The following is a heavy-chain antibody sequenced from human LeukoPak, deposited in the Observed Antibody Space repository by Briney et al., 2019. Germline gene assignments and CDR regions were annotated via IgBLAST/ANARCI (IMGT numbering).Heavy chain of an antibody. V-gene: IGHV3-33*01. CDR3: ARLSSNGMDV. CDR2: IWYDGSDN. D-gene: IGHD2-2*01. J-gene: IGHJ6*01. Sequence: PGGSLRLSCAASGFTFSNYGMHWVSQAPGKWLEWVAVIWYDGSDNFYADSVKGRFTISRDDSKNTLYLQMNSLRAEDTAVYFCARLSSNGMDVWGQGTTVTVSS. CDR1: GFTFSNYG.